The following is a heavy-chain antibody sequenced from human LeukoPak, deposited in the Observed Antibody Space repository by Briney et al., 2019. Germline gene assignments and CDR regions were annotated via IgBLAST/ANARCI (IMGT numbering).Heavy chain of an antibody. V-gene: IGHV4-31*03. CDR2: IYYSGST. CDR3: ARGQMVRGVIFDY. J-gene: IGHJ4*02. Sequence: SETLSLTCTVSGGSISSGGYYWSWIRQHPGKGLEWIGYIYYSGSTYYNPSLKSRVTISVDTSKNQFSLKLSSVTAADTAVYYCARGQMVRGVIFDYWGQGTLVTVSS. D-gene: IGHD3-10*01. CDR1: GGSISSGGYY.